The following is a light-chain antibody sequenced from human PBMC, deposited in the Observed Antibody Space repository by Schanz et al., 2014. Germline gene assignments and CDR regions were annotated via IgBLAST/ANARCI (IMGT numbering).Light chain of an antibody. CDR2: WAS. J-gene: IGKJ4*01. V-gene: IGKV4-1*01. CDR1: RSVLYSSNNNNY. Sequence: DIMMTQSPDSLSVSLGERATINCKSSRSVLYSSNNNNYLAWYQQKPGQPPKLLIYWASTRHSGVPDRFSGSGSGTDFTLTISRLEPEDFAVYYCQQYGSSLGVFGGGTKVEIK. CDR3: QQYGSSLGV.